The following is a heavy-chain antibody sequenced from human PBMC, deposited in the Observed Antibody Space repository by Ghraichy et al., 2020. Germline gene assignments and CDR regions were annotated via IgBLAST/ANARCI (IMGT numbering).Heavy chain of an antibody. Sequence: GGSLRLSCAASGFTFSSYAMSWVRQAPGKGLEWVSAISGSGGSTYYADSVKGRFTISRDNSKNTLYLQMNSLRAEDTAVYYCAKDGVGATRKPYYFDYWGQGTLVTVSS. CDR3: AKDGVGATRKPYYFDY. D-gene: IGHD1-26*01. CDR2: ISGSGGST. J-gene: IGHJ4*02. V-gene: IGHV3-23*01. CDR1: GFTFSSYA.